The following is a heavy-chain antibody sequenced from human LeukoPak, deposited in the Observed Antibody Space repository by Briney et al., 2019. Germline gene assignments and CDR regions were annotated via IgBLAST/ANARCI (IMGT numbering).Heavy chain of an antibody. Sequence: SETLSLTCTVSGGSLSSYFWTWIRQPPGNGLEWIGYIYYSGSIDYNPSLKSRVTISVDTSKNQLSLKLNSVTAADTAVYYCARYQPLYGMDVWGQGTTVTVSS. CDR1: GGSLSSYF. CDR3: ARYQPLYGMDV. J-gene: IGHJ6*02. CDR2: IYYSGSI. V-gene: IGHV4-59*01.